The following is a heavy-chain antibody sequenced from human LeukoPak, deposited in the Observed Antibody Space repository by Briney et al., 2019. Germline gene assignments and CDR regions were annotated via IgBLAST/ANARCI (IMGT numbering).Heavy chain of an antibody. Sequence: SETLSLTCTVSGGSISNYYWNWLRQPPGKGLEWIRYIYYSGSTKYNPSLKSRVTMSLDTSKKQFSLRLTSVTAADTAVYYCARGFDSKSTYFDYWGLGTLVTVSS. J-gene: IGHJ4*02. V-gene: IGHV4-59*01. D-gene: IGHD5-12*01. CDR3: ARGFDSKSTYFDY. CDR2: IYYSGST. CDR1: GGSISNYY.